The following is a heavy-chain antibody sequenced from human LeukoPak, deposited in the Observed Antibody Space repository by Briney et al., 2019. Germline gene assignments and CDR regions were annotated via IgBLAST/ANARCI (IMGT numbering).Heavy chain of an antibody. CDR1: GFTFSSYG. CDR3: AKDRGPAAPNDYYYYYMDV. Sequence: GGSLRLSCAASGFTFSSYGMHWVRQAPGKGLEWVAFIRYDGSNKYYADSVKGRFTISRDNSKNTLYLQMNSLRAEDTAVYYCAKDRGPAAPNDYYYYYMDVWGKGTTVTVSS. D-gene: IGHD2-2*01. CDR2: IRYDGSNK. V-gene: IGHV3-30*02. J-gene: IGHJ6*03.